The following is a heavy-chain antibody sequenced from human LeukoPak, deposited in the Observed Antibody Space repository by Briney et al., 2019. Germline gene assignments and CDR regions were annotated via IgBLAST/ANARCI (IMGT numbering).Heavy chain of an antibody. CDR2: ISTSTGDT. J-gene: IGHJ4*02. V-gene: IGHV1-18*01. CDR1: GYSFILYG. Sequence: ASVKVSCKASGYSFILYGISWVRQAPGQGPEWMGWISTSTGDTKYTQKFQGRVTLTTDTSTSTAYMELSSLRSDDTAVYYCARDDNYGIFVNVDYWGQGTLVTVSS. D-gene: IGHD4-11*01. CDR3: ARDDNYGIFVNVDY.